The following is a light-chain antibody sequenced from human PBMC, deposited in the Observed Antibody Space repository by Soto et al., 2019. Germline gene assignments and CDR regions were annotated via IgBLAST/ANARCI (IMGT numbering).Light chain of an antibody. CDR1: QGISSY. J-gene: IGKJ4*01. CDR3: QQYYSYPPT. Sequence: AIRMTQSPSSLSASTGDRVTITCRASQGISSYLAWYQQKPGKAPKLLIYAASTLQSGVPSRFSGSGSGTDLTLTFSCLQSEDFATYYCQQYYSYPPTFGGGTKVEIK. CDR2: AAS. V-gene: IGKV1-8*01.